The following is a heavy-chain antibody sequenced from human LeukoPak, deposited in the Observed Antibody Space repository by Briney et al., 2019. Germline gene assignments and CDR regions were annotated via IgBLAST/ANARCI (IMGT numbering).Heavy chain of an antibody. CDR3: ARHLYSGDSSFDY. CDR1: GGSISNYH. CDR2: IHYSGTT. D-gene: IGHD1-26*01. Sequence: PSETLSLTCTVSGGSISNYHWSWIRQPPGKAPEWIGYIHYSGTTNCNPSLKSRVTMSVDTSKNQFSLKLSSVTAADTAVYYCARHLYSGDSSFDYWGQGTLVTVSS. V-gene: IGHV4-59*08. J-gene: IGHJ4*02.